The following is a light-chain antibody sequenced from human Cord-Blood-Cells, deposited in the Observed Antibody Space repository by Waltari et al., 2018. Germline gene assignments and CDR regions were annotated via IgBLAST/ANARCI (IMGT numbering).Light chain of an antibody. V-gene: IGKV4-1*01. CDR1: QSVLYSSNNKNY. Sequence: DIVMTQSPDSLAVSLGERATINCKSSQSVLYSSNNKNYLAWDQQKPGQAPRLLIYGASSRATGIPDRFSGSGSGTDFTLTISRLEPEDFAVYYCQQYGSSPTFGQGTKLEIK. CDR3: QQYGSSPT. CDR2: GAS. J-gene: IGKJ2*01.